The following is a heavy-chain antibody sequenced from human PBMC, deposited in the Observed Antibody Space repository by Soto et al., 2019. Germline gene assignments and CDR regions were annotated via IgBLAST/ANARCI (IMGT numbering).Heavy chain of an antibody. CDR1: GFTFSSYW. D-gene: IGHD4-4*01. CDR3: ARDRSMWYSNYYFDY. V-gene: IGHV3-74*01. J-gene: IGHJ4*02. Sequence: EVQLVESGGGLVQPGGSLRLSCAASGFTFSSYWMHWVRQAPGKGLVWVSRINSDGSSTSYADSVKGRFTISRDNARNTLDLQMDRLRAEDTAVYYCARDRSMWYSNYYFDYWGQGTLVTVSS. CDR2: INSDGSST.